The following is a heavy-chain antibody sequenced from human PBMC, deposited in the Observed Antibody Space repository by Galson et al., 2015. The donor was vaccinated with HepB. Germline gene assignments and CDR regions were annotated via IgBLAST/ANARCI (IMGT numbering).Heavy chain of an antibody. J-gene: IGHJ4*02. D-gene: IGHD2-8*01. CDR3: AKDRTGMVGDFDY. V-gene: IGHV3-23*01. CDR2: ISDSGGST. CDR1: GFTFNSYA. Sequence: SLRLSCAASGFTFNSYAMSWVRQAPGKGLDWVSAISDSGGSTYYADSVKGRFTISRDNSKNTLYLQMNNLRAEDTAVYYCAKDRTGMVGDFDYWGQGTLVTVSS.